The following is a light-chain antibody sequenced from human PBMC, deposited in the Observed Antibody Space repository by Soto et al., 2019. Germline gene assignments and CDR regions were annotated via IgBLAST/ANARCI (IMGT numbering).Light chain of an antibody. CDR2: DAS. CDR1: QGLSTW. CDR3: KQDAQYPGT. J-gene: IGKJ1*01. Sequence: DIQMTQSPSTLSASVGDRVTITCRASQGLSTWLAWYQQKPWKAPNLVMYDASRLKSGVPSRFSGSGSWTEFTLTINGLQPDDMATYYCKQDAQYPGTFGQGIKVEIK. V-gene: IGKV1-5*01.